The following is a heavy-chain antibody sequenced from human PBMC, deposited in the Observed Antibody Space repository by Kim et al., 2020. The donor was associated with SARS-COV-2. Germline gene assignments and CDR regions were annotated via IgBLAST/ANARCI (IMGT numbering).Heavy chain of an antibody. Sequence: ASVKVSCKASGYTFTGYYMHWVRQAPGQGLEWMGWINPNSGGTNYAQKFQGRVTMTRDTSISTAYMELSRLRSDDTAVYYCANSRQQLNIPFDYWGQGTLVTVSS. D-gene: IGHD6-13*01. J-gene: IGHJ4*02. CDR1: GYTFTGYY. CDR2: INPNSGGT. CDR3: ANSRQQLNIPFDY. V-gene: IGHV1-2*02.